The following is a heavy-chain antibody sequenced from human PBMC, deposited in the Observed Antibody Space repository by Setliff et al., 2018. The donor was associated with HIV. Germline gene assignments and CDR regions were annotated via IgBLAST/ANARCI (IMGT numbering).Heavy chain of an antibody. CDR2: IYYSGST. J-gene: IGHJ6*01. V-gene: IGHV4-39*01. D-gene: IGHD3-10*01. Sequence: SETLSLTCTVSGGSISSSSYYWGWIRQPPGKGLEWIGSIYYSGSTYYNPSLKSRVTISVDTSKNQFSLKLSSVTAADTAVYYCARRNYYGSGSTWDYGMDVWG. CDR3: ARRNYYGSGSTWDYGMDV. CDR1: GGSISSSSYY.